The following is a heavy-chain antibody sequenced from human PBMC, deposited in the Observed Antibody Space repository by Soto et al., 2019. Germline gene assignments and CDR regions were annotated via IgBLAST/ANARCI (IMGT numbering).Heavy chain of an antibody. Sequence: GGSLRLSCAASGFSVSFNYMSWVRQAPGRGLEWVSTIYTSESTSYADSVMGRFTVSRDSSKNTLYLRLNSLRAEDTAVYYCAKSSRKYYFESWGQGT. CDR3: AKSSRKYYFES. J-gene: IGHJ4*02. V-gene: IGHV3-66*01. CDR1: GFSVSFNY. CDR2: IYTSEST.